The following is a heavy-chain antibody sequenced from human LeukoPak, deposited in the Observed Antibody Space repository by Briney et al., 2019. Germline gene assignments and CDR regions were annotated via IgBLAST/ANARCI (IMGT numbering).Heavy chain of an antibody. J-gene: IGHJ2*01. V-gene: IGHV3-30*02. CDR1: GFIFSSYG. CDR3: AKEGGHDNWFFDL. CDR2: VGDSGGVK. D-gene: IGHD5-12*01. Sequence: GGSLRLSCAASGFIFSSYGMHWVRQAPGKGLEWVAVVGDSGGVKYYADSVKGRFTISRDNSENTLSLQMDSLRVEDTAVYYCAKEGGHDNWFFDLWGRGTQVTVSS.